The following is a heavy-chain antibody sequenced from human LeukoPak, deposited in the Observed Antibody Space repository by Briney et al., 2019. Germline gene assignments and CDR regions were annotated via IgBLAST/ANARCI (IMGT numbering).Heavy chain of an antibody. D-gene: IGHD3-16*01. V-gene: IGHV4-61*02. J-gene: IGHJ3*02. CDR3: ARMRVKYSNYGHVWGGAFDI. CDR2: IYSSGGT. Sequence: SQTLSLTCTVSGGSISSGSYYWHWIRQPAGKGLEWIGRIYSSGGTNYNPSLKSRVTMSVDTSKNQFSLKLSSVTAADTAVYYCARMRVKYSNYGHVWGGAFDIWGQGTMVTVSS. CDR1: GGSISSGSYY.